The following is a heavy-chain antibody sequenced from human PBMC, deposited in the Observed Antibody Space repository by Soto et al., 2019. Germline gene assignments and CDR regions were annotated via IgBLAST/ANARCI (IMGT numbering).Heavy chain of an antibody. CDR1: GYTFTSYA. Sequence: ASVKVSCKASGYTFTSYAMHWVRQAPGQRLEWMGWINAGNGNTKYSQKFQGRVTITRDTSASKAYMELSSLRSEDMDVYYCAAGGPSRASVHYYYYYGMDVWGQGTTVTVSS. CDR3: AAGGPSRASVHYYYYYGMDV. CDR2: INAGNGNT. J-gene: IGHJ6*02. V-gene: IGHV1-3*01. D-gene: IGHD6-6*01.